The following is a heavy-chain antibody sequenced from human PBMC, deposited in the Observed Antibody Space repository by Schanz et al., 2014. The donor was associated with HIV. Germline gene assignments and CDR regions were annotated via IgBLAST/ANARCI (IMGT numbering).Heavy chain of an antibody. CDR3: AARYCSGAKCYSLDY. J-gene: IGHJ4*02. Sequence: QVQLVESGGGVVQPGRSLRLSCTASGFTFSSSGMHWVRQAPGKGLEWVAAMWYDESHKGYADSVKGRFTISRDNSKNTLYLEMNSLRPEDTAVYHCAARYCSGAKCYSLDYWGQGTLVTVSS. V-gene: IGHV3-33*01. CDR1: GFTFSSSG. CDR2: MWYDESHK. D-gene: IGHD2-15*01.